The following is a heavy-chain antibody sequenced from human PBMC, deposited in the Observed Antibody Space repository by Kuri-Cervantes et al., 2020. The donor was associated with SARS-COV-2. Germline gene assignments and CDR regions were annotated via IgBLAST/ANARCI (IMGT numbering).Heavy chain of an antibody. CDR3: AREAYDFWSGYYRRGGRLDY. Sequence: SETLSLTCTVSRCSISSGYYWGWIQQPPGKGLEWIGSIYHSGSTYYNPSIKSRVTISVDASKNQFSLKLSSVTAADTAVYYCAREAYDFWSGYYRRGGRLDYWGQGTLVTVSS. V-gene: IGHV4-38-2*02. D-gene: IGHD3-3*01. CDR2: IYHSGST. J-gene: IGHJ4*02. CDR1: RCSISSGYY.